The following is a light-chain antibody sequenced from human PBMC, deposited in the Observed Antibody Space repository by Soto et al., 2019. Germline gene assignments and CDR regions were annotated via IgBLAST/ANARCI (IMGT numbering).Light chain of an antibody. CDR1: SSDVGSYNL. J-gene: IGLJ1*01. Sequence: QSVLTQPASVSGSPGQSITISCTGTSSDVGSYNLVSWYQQHPGKAPKLMIYEVSKRPSGVSNRFSGSKSGNTASLTISGLQAEDQAYYYCCPYAGSSHPLIFGTGTKLTVL. CDR3: CPYAGSSHPLI. CDR2: EVS. V-gene: IGLV2-23*02.